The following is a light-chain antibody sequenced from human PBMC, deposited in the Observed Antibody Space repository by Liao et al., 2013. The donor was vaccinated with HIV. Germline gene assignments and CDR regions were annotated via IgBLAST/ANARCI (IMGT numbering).Light chain of an antibody. CDR3: QLWDSSSDHPYV. Sequence: SYELTQPPSVSVAPGKTARITCGGNHIGSKSVHWYQQKPGQAPVLVIFYDNDRPSGIPERFSGSNSGNTATLTISRVEAGDEADYYCQLWDSSSDHPYVFGTGTQVTVL. CDR2: YDN. J-gene: IGLJ1*01. V-gene: IGLV3-21*01. CDR1: HIGSKS.